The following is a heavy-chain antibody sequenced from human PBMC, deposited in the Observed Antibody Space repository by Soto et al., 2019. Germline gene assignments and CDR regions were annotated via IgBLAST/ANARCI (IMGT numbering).Heavy chain of an antibody. J-gene: IGHJ4*02. Sequence: GGSLRLSCAASGFTFSIYAMSWVRQAPGKGLEWVSGISGTGDSTYYADSVKGRFTISRDNSKNTLYLQMNSLRAEDTAVYYCAKAPYYYDSSGYYFGGQGTLVTVSS. CDR2: ISGTGDST. D-gene: IGHD3-22*01. CDR3: AKAPYYYDSSGYYF. V-gene: IGHV3-23*01. CDR1: GFTFSIYA.